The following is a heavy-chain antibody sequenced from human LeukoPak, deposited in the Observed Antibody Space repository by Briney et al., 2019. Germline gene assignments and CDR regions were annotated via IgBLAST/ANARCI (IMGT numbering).Heavy chain of an antibody. CDR1: GFTFSSYG. CDR2: IRCDGSNK. J-gene: IGHJ4*02. V-gene: IGHV3-30*02. Sequence: GGSLRLSCGASGFTFSSYGMHWVRQAPGKGLEWVAFIRCDGSNKYYADSVKGRFTISRDNSKNTVYLQMNSLRAEDTAVYYCAKHGLPLVVISAPLDYWGQGTLVTVAS. CDR3: AKHGLPLVVISAPLDY. D-gene: IGHD2-15*01.